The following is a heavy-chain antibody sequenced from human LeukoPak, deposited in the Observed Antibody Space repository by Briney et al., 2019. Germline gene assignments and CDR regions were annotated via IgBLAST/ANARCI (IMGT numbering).Heavy chain of an antibody. J-gene: IGHJ4*02. V-gene: IGHV4-4*07. CDR3: ARTPQGDNYFDY. CDR1: GGSISSYY. Sequence: SETLSLTCIVSGGSISSYYWSWIRQPAGKGLEWIGRIYSSGKTNYNPSLKSRVTMSVDTSNNQLSLMMTSVTAADTAVFYCARTPQGDNYFDYWGQGHLVTVSS. D-gene: IGHD3-9*01. CDR2: IYSSGKT.